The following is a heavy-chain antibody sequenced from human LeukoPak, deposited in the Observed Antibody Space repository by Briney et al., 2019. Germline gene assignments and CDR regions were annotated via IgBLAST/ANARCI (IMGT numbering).Heavy chain of an antibody. CDR1: GFTFDDYA. V-gene: IGHV3-9*03. J-gene: IGHJ3*02. Sequence: GGSLRLSCAASGFTFDDYAMHWVRQAPGKGLEWVSGISWNSGSIGYADSVKGRFTISRDNAKNSLYLQMNSLRAEDMALYYCAKDRGKGVAYAFDIWGQGTMVTVSS. CDR2: ISWNSGSI. CDR3: AKDRGKGVAYAFDI. D-gene: IGHD3-16*01.